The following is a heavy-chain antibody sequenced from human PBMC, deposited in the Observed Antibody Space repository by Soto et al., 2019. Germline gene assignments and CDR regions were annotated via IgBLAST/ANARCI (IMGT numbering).Heavy chain of an antibody. CDR2: INADNGNT. CDR1: GYTFTSYG. V-gene: IGHV1-18*01. J-gene: IGHJ3*02. Sequence: ASVKVSCKTSGYTFTSYGIGCVRQAPGQGLEWMGWINADNGNTNYSQKFQGRVTITRDTSASTAYMELRSLRSEDTAVYYCFIVVVPAASLIDDGSLETDAFDIWGQGTMVTVSS. CDR3: FIVVVPAASLIDDGSLETDAFDI. D-gene: IGHD2-2*01.